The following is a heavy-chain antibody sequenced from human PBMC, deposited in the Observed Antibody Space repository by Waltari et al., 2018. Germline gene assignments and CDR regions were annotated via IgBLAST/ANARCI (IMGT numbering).Heavy chain of an antibody. V-gene: IGHV1-24*01. CDR2: IDPEESET. D-gene: IGHD2-8*01. CDR3: ATVRLVLMVYAHFDY. Sequence: QVQLVQSGAEVKKPGASVKVSCKVSGYTLTELSMHWVRQAPGKGLEWMGGIDPEESETIYAQKIQGRVTMTEDTSTDTAYMELSSLRSEDTAVYYCATVRLVLMVYAHFDYWGQGTLVTVSS. J-gene: IGHJ4*02. CDR1: GYTLTELS.